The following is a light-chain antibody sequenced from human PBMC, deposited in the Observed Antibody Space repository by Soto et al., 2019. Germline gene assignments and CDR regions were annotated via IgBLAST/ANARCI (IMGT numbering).Light chain of an antibody. CDR1: QSILFSSNNKNY. CDR2: WAS. CDR3: QQYYGTPVT. J-gene: IGKJ4*01. V-gene: IGKV4-1*01. Sequence: DIVMTQSPDSLAVSLGERATINCKSSQSILFSSNNKNYLTGYQQKPGQPPKPLIYWASTRESGVPDRFSGSGSGTDFPLTISSLQAEDVAVYFCQQYYGTPVTFGGGTKVEIK.